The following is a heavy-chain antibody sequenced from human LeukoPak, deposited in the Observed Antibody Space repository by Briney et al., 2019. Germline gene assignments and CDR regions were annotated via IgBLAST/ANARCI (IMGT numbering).Heavy chain of an antibody. CDR2: IYYSGST. J-gene: IGHJ4*02. CDR1: GGSISSYY. Sequence: SETLSLTCTVSGGSISSYYWSWIRQPPGKGLEWIGYIYYSGSTNYNPSLKSRVTISVDTSKNQFSLKLSSVTAADTAVYYCARDRFLRRPEPADYWGQGTLVTVSS. CDR3: ARDRFLRRPEPADY. D-gene: IGHD1-14*01. V-gene: IGHV4-59*01.